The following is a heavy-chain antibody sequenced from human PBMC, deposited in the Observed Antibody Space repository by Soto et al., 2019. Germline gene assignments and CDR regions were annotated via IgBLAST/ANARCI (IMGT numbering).Heavy chain of an antibody. CDR1: GGSISSSSYG. J-gene: IGHJ4*02. CDR2: IYYSRTP. CDR3: VRQRRVTVGEIDN. D-gene: IGHD4-17*01. V-gene: IGHV4-39*01. Sequence: PETLSLTCSVSGGSISSSSYGWGWIRESPGKGLDWIGNIYYSRTPYHPPSLKRRISISIDTSKNQFSLTVTSVTAADTGVYFCVRQRRVTVGEIDNWGRGTLFTV.